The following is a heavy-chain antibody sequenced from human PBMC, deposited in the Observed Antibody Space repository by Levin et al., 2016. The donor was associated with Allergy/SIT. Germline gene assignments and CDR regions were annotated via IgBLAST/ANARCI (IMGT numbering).Heavy chain of an antibody. Sequence: WIRQPPGKGLEWVSSISSSSSYIYYADSVKGRFTISRDNAKNSLYLQMNSLRAEDTAVYYCARGPRYYYDSSGFDYWGQGTLVTVSS. J-gene: IGHJ4*02. V-gene: IGHV3-21*01. CDR3: ARGPRYYYDSSGFDY. CDR2: ISSSSSYI. D-gene: IGHD3-22*01.